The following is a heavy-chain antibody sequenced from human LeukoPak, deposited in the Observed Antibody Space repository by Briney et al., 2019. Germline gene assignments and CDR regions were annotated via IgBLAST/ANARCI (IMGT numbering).Heavy chain of an antibody. CDR3: ARDGATFGEFPGYFDY. J-gene: IGHJ4*02. V-gene: IGHV3-30*04. CDR2: ISYDGSNK. CDR1: GFTFSSYA. Sequence: GGSLRLSCAASGFTFSSYAMHWVRQAPGKGLEWVAVISYDGSNKYYADSVKGRFTISRDNSKNTLYLQMHSMRAEDTAVYYCARDGATFGEFPGYFDYWGQGTLVTVSS. D-gene: IGHD3-10*01.